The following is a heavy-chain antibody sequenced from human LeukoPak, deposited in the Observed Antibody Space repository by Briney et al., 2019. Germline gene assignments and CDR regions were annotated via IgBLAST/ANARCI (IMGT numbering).Heavy chain of an antibody. CDR3: ARAWNDGGWFDP. V-gene: IGHV1-2*02. D-gene: IGHD1-1*01. Sequence: GASVKVSCKASGYTFTGYYMHWVRQAPGQGLEWMGWINPNSGGTNCAQKFQGRVTMTGDTSISTAYMELSRLRSDDTAVYYCARAWNDGGWFDPWGQGTLVTVSS. J-gene: IGHJ5*02. CDR2: INPNSGGT. CDR1: GYTFTGYY.